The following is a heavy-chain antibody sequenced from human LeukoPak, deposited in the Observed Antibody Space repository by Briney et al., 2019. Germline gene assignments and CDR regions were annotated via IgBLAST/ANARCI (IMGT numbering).Heavy chain of an antibody. Sequence: GRSLRLSCAASGFTFSSYAMHWVRQAPGKVLEWVAVISYDGNNKYYADSVKGRFTVSRDNSKNTLYLQMNSLRAEDTAVYYCARSISVAGISRYWGQGTLVTFSS. V-gene: IGHV3-30-3*01. CDR3: ARSISVAGISRY. CDR1: GFTFSSYA. J-gene: IGHJ4*02. CDR2: ISYDGNNK. D-gene: IGHD6-19*01.